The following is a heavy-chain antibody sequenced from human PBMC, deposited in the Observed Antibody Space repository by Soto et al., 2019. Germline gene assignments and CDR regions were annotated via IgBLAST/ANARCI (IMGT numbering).Heavy chain of an antibody. J-gene: IGHJ3*02. CDR1: GGTFSSYA. CDR3: ASGYYDSSGYTARQHAFDI. V-gene: IGHV1-69*13. Sequence: SVKVSCKASGGTFSSYAISWVRQAPGQGLEWMGGIIPIFGTANYAQKFQGRVTITADESTSTAYMELSSLRSEDTAVYYCASGYYDSSGYTARQHAFDIWGQGTVVTVSS. D-gene: IGHD3-22*01. CDR2: IIPIFGTA.